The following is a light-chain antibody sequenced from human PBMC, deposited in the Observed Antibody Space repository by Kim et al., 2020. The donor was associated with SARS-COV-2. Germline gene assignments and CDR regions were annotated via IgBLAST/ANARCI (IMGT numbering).Light chain of an antibody. J-gene: IGLJ3*02. CDR2: ANN. Sequence: QSVLTQPPSVSGAPGQRVTIPCTVSSSNIGAGYDVHWYQQWPGTAPRLLIYANNNRPSGVPDRFSGSKSGTSASLAITGLQAEDEAVYYCQSSDSSLRGVFGGGTQLTVL. CDR3: QSSDSSLRGV. V-gene: IGLV1-40*01. CDR1: SSNIGAGYD.